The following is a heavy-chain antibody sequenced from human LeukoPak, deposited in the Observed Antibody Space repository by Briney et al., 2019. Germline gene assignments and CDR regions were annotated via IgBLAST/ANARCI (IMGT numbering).Heavy chain of an antibody. CDR2: ISYSGST. J-gene: IGHJ4*02. CDR3: VSPRGFSYGYFDY. D-gene: IGHD5-18*01. V-gene: IGHV4-39*01. Sequence: PSETLSLTCTVSGGSISSSSYYWGWIRQPPGKGLGWIGSISYSGSTYYTPSLRSRVTISVDTSKNQFSLTLGSVSATDTAVYYCVSPRGFSYGYFDYWGQGTLVTVSS. CDR1: GGSISSSSYY.